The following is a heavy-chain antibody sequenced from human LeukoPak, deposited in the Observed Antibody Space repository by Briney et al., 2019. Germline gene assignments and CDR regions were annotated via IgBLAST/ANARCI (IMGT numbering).Heavy chain of an antibody. J-gene: IGHJ4*02. V-gene: IGHV3-64D*09. CDR1: GFTFSSFA. CDR3: VKSPHSSSSYFTY. Sequence: GGSLRLSCSASGFTFSSFAMHWVRQAPGKGLEYVSAINSNGDITDYADSVKGRFTISRDNSKNTLYLQMSSLRAEDTAIYYCVKSPHSSSSYFTYWGQRTLVTVSS. CDR2: INSNGDIT. D-gene: IGHD6-13*01.